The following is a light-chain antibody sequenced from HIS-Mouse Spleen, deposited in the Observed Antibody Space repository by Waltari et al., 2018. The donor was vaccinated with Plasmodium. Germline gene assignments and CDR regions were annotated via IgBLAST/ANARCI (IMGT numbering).Light chain of an antibody. Sequence: ELVLTQSPATLSLSPWERATLTGRASKSVSSYLACYQQKPGQAPRLLICDASNRATGIPARFSGSGSGTDFTLTISSLGPEDFAVYYCQQRSNWPLTFGGGTKVEIK. CDR2: DAS. CDR1: KSVSSY. J-gene: IGKJ4*01. V-gene: IGKV3-11*01. CDR3: QQRSNWPLT.